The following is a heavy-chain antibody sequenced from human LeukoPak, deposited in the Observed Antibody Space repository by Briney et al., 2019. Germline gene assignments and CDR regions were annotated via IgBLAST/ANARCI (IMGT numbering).Heavy chain of an antibody. J-gene: IGHJ4*02. CDR3: ARVGWGYSYGTATDY. D-gene: IGHD5-18*01. CDR1: GFTFSSHE. CDR2: ISSSGSTI. V-gene: IGHV3-48*03. Sequence: PGGSLRLSCAASGFTFSSHEMNWVRQAPGKGLEWVSYISSSGSTIYYADSVKGRFTISRDNAKNSLYLQTNSLRAEDTAVYYCARVGWGYSYGTATDYWGQGTLVTVSS.